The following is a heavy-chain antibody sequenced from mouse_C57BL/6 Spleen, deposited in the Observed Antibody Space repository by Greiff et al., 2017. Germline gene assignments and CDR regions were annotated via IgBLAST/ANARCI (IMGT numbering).Heavy chain of an antibody. CDR3: ARRGTYDYGTWFAY. V-gene: IGHV5-12*01. J-gene: IGHJ3*01. CDR2: ISNGGGST. D-gene: IGHD2-4*01. Sequence: EVKVEESGGGLVQPGGSLKLSCAASGFTFSDYYMYWVRQTPEKRLEWVAYISNGGGSTYYPDTVKGRFTISRDNAKNTLYLQMSRLKSEDTAMYYCARRGTYDYGTWFAYWGQGTLVTVSA. CDR1: GFTFSDYY.